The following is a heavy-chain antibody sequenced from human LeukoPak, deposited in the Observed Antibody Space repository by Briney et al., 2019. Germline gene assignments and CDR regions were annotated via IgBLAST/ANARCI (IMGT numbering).Heavy chain of an antibody. V-gene: IGHV4-4*07. CDR2: IYANGST. CDR1: GDSISSYY. Sequence: SETLSLTCTVSGDSISSYYWSWIRQPAGKGLEWIGRIYANGSTNYNPSLKSRVTMSLDTSKNQFSLNLSSVTAADTAVYYCARKALPGNWFDPWGQGTLVTVSS. J-gene: IGHJ5*02. CDR3: ARKALPGNWFDP.